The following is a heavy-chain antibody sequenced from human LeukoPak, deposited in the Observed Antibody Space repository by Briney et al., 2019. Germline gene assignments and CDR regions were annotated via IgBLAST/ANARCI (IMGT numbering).Heavy chain of an antibody. D-gene: IGHD2-2*01. J-gene: IGHJ5*02. V-gene: IGHV4-38-2*01. CDR1: GYSISSGYY. Sequence: SETLSLTCAVSGYSISSGYYWGWIRQPPGKGLEWIGSIYHSGSTYYNPSLKSRVTISVDTSKNQFSLKLSSVTAADTAVYYCAGWRGDIVVVPAAMHWFDPWGQGTLVTVSS. CDR3: AGWRGDIVVVPAAMHWFDP. CDR2: IYHSGST.